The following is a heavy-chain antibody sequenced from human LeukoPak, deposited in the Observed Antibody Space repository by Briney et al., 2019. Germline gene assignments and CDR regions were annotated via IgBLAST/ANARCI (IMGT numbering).Heavy chain of an antibody. CDR3: ASSTYCGGDCYYFDY. J-gene: IGHJ4*02. CDR2: ITRSSGYK. CDR1: GFTFSSYA. D-gene: IGHD2-21*02. V-gene: IGHV3-21*01. Sequence: SGGSLRLSCAASGFTFSSYAMSWVRQAPGKGLDWVSSITRSSGYKYYADSLKGRFTISRDNAKNSLYLQMNSLRAEDTAVYFCASSTYCGGDCYYFDYWGQGTLVTVSS.